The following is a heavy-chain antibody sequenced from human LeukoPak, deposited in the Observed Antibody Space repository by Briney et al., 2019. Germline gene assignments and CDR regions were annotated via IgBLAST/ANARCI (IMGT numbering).Heavy chain of an antibody. CDR1: GFTFSGYA. Sequence: PGGSLRLSCAASGFTFSGYAMHWVRQAPGKGLEWVAVISYDGSNKYYADSVKGRFTISRDNSKNTLYLQMNSLRAEDTAVYYCARSGGVDYYDSSGYSPYFDYWGQGTLVTVSS. CDR3: ARSGGVDYYDSSGYSPYFDY. J-gene: IGHJ4*02. CDR2: ISYDGSNK. D-gene: IGHD3-22*01. V-gene: IGHV3-30*04.